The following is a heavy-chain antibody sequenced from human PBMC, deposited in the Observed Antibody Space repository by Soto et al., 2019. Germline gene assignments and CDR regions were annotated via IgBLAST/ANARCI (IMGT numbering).Heavy chain of an antibody. Sequence: GGSLRLSCAASGFTIGDFCMSWVRQAPGKGLEWVANIKQDGSEKYYVGSVKGRFTISRNSAKNSLYLQMDNLRGEDTAVYYCARTVVVVVPDNFDHWGQGTLVTVSS. V-gene: IGHV3-7*01. J-gene: IGHJ4*02. CDR3: ARTVVVVVPDNFDH. D-gene: IGHD3-22*01. CDR2: IKQDGSEK. CDR1: GFTIGDFC.